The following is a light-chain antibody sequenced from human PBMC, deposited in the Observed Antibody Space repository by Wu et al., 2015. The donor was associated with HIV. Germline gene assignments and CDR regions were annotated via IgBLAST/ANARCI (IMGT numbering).Light chain of an antibody. CDR2: AAS. CDR3: QKYNDAPWT. J-gene: IGKJ1*01. CDR1: QDISKY. Sequence: DIQMTQSPSSLSASVGDSVTITCRASQDISKYLAWYQQKPGKVPKLLIFAASTLQSGVPSRFSGDGSGTDFMLTISSLQPEDVATYYCQKYNDAPWTFGQGTKVELK. V-gene: IGKV1-27*01.